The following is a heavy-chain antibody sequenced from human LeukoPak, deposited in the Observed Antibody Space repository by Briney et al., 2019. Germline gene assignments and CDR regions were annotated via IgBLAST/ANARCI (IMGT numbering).Heavy chain of an antibody. Sequence: TGGSLRLSCAASGFTFSNAWMSWVRQAPGKGLEWVANIKQDGSEKYYVDSVKGRFTISRDNAKNSLYLQMNSLRAEDTAVYYCARDGKYGMDVWGQGTTVTVSS. J-gene: IGHJ6*02. CDR3: ARDGKYGMDV. CDR1: GFTFSNAW. CDR2: IKQDGSEK. V-gene: IGHV3-7*01.